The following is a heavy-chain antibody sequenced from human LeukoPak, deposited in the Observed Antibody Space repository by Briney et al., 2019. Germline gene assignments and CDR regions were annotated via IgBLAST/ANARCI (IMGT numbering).Heavy chain of an antibody. D-gene: IGHD1-14*01. V-gene: IGHV3-21*01. Sequence: GGSLTLSCAASGFTFSTCGINWVRPAPGEGLEWVSNIGHTGTERYYADSVRGRFTISRNNAKNSMYLQMDSLRDEDTAVYYCAAETIGRHYDYWGQGTLLTVSS. CDR1: GFTFSTCG. J-gene: IGHJ4*02. CDR3: AAETIGRHYDY. CDR2: IGHTGTER.